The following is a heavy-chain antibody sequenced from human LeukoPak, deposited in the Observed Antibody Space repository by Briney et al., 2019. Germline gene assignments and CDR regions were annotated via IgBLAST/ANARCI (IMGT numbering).Heavy chain of an antibody. CDR1: GFTFDDYA. CDR2: ISWNSGSI. Sequence: GRSLRLSCAASGFTFDDYAMHWVRQAPGKGLEWVSGISWNSGSIGYADSVKGRFTISRDNAKNSLYLQKNSLRAEDTALYYCAKGLYSADYGDYSNYFDYWGQGTLVTVSS. J-gene: IGHJ4*02. V-gene: IGHV3-9*01. CDR3: AKGLYSADYGDYSNYFDY. D-gene: IGHD4-17*01.